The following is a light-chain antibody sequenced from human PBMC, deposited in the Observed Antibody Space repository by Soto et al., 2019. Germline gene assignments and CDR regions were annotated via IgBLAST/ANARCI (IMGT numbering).Light chain of an antibody. J-gene: IGKJ1*01. CDR3: QQSYSTPWT. Sequence: DIQMTQSPSSLSASVGDRVTITCRASQSISSYLNWYQQKPGKAPKLLIYAASSLQSGVPSRFSGSGSGTDFTLTTSSLQPEDFATYYCQQSYSTPWTFGQGPRWIS. V-gene: IGKV1-39*01. CDR1: QSISSY. CDR2: AAS.